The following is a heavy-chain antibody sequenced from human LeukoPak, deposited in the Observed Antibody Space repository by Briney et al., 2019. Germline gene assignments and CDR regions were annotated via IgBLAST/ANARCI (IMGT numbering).Heavy chain of an antibody. CDR3: AGAISKGAGIDS. Sequence: GGSLRLSCAASRFTFSNNAIHWVRQAPGKGLEWVAVIWHDGSRTHYADSLKGRFTISRDNSKDTAFLQMNSLTVEDTATYYCAGAISKGAGIDSWGQGTLVTVSS. V-gene: IGHV3-33*03. CDR1: RFTFSNNA. D-gene: IGHD1-26*01. CDR2: IWHDGSRT. J-gene: IGHJ4*02.